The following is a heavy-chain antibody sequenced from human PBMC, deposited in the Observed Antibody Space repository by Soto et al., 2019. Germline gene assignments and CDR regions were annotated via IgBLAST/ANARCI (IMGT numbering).Heavy chain of an antibody. CDR2: IIPIIGII. V-gene: IGHV1-69*04. CDR1: GGTFSTYT. Sequence: SVKVSCKASGGTFSTYTITWVRQAPGQGLEWMGRIIPIIGIINYAQKFQGRVTISADKFTGTAYMELTGLRSDDTAVYYCAGDPDSHYNDSHASPYPWGQGTLVTVSS. J-gene: IGHJ5*02. CDR3: AGDPDSHYNDSHASPYP. D-gene: IGHD4-4*01.